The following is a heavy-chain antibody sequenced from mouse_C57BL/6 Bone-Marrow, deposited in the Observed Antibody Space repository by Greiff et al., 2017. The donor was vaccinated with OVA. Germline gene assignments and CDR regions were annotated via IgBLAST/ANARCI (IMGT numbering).Heavy chain of an antibody. CDR2: ISNGGGST. CDR3: ARGLFYYAMDY. Sequence: EVQLVESGGGLVQPGGSLKLSCAASGFTFSDYYMYWVRQTPEKRLEWVAYISNGGGSTYYPDTVKGRFTISRDNANNTLYLQMSRLKSEDTAMYYCARGLFYYAMDYWGQGTSVTVSS. CDR1: GFTFSDYY. V-gene: IGHV5-12*01. J-gene: IGHJ4*01.